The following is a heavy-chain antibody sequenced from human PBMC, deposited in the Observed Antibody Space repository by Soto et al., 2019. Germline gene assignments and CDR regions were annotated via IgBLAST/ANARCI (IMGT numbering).Heavy chain of an antibody. Sequence: EVQLVESGGGLVQPGGSLRLSCAASGFTFSSYWMSWVRQAPGKGLEWVANIKQDGSEKYYVDSVKGRFTISRDNAKKSLYLQMNSLRAEDTAVYYCARPQVLRFLEWLLSGAFDIWGQGTMVTVSS. V-gene: IGHV3-7*01. CDR1: GFTFSSYW. J-gene: IGHJ3*02. D-gene: IGHD3-3*01. CDR3: ARPQVLRFLEWLLSGAFDI. CDR2: IKQDGSEK.